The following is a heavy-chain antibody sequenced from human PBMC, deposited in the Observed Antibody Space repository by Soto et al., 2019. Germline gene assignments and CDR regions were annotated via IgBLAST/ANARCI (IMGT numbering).Heavy chain of an antibody. J-gene: IGHJ4*02. CDR3: ARDKITGLFDY. Sequence: SETLSLTCSVSGGSISSGDYYWTWIRQPPGKGLEWIGYIYNSETTHYNPSLKSRVTISVDTSKNQFSLKLTSVTAADTAVYYCARDKITGLFDYWGQGTLVTVSS. D-gene: IGHD2-8*02. CDR2: IYNSETT. CDR1: GGSISSGDYY. V-gene: IGHV4-30-4*01.